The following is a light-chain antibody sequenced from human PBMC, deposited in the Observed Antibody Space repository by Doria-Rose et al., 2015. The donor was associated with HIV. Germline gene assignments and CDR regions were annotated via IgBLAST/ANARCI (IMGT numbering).Light chain of an antibody. J-gene: IGKJ1*01. CDR1: QTVSTY. CDR2: AAS. Sequence: PSSLSASIGDRVTITCRASQTVSTYLNWFQQEPGKAPKLLIYAASRLQSGVPSRFSGSGSGTDFTLTISGLQPGDFATYYCQQTYSSPPWTSGQGTKVEMK. V-gene: IGKV1-39*01. CDR3: QQTYSSPPWT.